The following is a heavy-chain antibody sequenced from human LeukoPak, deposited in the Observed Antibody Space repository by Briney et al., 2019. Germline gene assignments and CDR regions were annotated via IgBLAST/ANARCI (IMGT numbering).Heavy chain of an antibody. Sequence: GASVKVSCKASGYTFTSYAIHWVRQAPGQRLEWMGWSNPGNGNTRYSQEFQGRVTIDRDTSASTAYMELSSLSSEDMAVYYCARKGLYGDFDYWGQGTLVTVSS. J-gene: IGHJ4*02. V-gene: IGHV1-3*02. CDR3: ARKGLYGDFDY. CDR2: SNPGNGNT. CDR1: GYTFTSYA. D-gene: IGHD4-17*01.